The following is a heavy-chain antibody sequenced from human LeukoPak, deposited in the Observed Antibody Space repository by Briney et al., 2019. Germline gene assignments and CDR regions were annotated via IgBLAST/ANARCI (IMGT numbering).Heavy chain of an antibody. CDR1: VFTFGNYN. J-gene: IGHJ6*03. D-gene: IGHD4-11*01. Sequence: PGGSLRLSFAASVFTFGNYNMNWVRQAPGKVLEWVSCIRSSSSYIYYAHSVKGRFTISRENAKNSLYLQMNSLRAEDTALYFCARELLTYSNHKLGHYMDVWGKGTTVTVSS. CDR2: IRSSSSYI. CDR3: ARELLTYSNHKLGHYMDV. V-gene: IGHV3-21*01.